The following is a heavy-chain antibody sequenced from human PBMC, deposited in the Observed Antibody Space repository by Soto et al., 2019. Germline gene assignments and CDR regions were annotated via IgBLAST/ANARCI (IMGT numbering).Heavy chain of an antibody. J-gene: IGHJ4*02. Sequence: PGGSLRLSCQTSGFTFEPLGMHWVRQSPRKGLEWVASITAYSTVAFYADSVRGRFTISRDNVNDTLYLQMNNLRAEDSGLYYCTRGPRPISTGTGAYWGQGTQVTVSS. CDR1: GFTFEPLG. CDR2: ITAYSTVA. CDR3: TRGPRPISTGTGAY. D-gene: IGHD3-10*01. V-gene: IGHV3-21*01.